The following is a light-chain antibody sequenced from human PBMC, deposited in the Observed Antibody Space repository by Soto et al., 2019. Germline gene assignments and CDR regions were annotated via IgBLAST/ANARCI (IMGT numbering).Light chain of an antibody. V-gene: IGKV3-15*01. Sequence: EIVMTQSPATLSVSPGERATLSCRASQSVSSNLAWYQQKPGQAPRLLIYGAATRATGIPARFSGSVSGTEFTLTISSLQSEDFAVYYCQQYNNWPLTFGGGTKV. CDR3: QQYNNWPLT. CDR1: QSVSSN. CDR2: GAA. J-gene: IGKJ4*01.